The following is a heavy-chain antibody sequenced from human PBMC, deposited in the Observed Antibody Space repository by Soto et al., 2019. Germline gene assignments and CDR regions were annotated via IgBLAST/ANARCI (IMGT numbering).Heavy chain of an antibody. Sequence: ASVKVSCKASGGSFSSFTINWVRQAPGQGLEWMGGIIPIFGTASYAQKFQGRVSINADKSTYTAYMELTSLRSEDTAVYYCATREQLAQFDPWGQGTLVTVSS. J-gene: IGHJ5*02. D-gene: IGHD6-13*01. V-gene: IGHV1-69*06. CDR3: ATREQLAQFDP. CDR1: GGSFSSFT. CDR2: IIPIFGTA.